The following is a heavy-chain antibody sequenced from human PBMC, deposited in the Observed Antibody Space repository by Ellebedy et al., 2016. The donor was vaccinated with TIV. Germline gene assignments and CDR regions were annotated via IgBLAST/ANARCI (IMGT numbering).Heavy chain of an antibody. J-gene: IGHJ6*02. CDR2: IHSDARST. V-gene: IGHV3-74*01. Sequence: PGGSLRFSCAASGFTFSGDYMHWVRQAPGKGLVWVSRIHSDARSTDYADSVRGRFAISRDNAKNMLYLHMNSLRAEDTAVYYCARSYYVGSGIHGMDVWGQGTTVTVSS. D-gene: IGHD3-10*01. CDR1: GFTFSGDY. CDR3: ARSYYVGSGIHGMDV.